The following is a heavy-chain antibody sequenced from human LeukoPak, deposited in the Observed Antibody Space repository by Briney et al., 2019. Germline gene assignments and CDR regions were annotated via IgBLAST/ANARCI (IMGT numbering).Heavy chain of an antibody. CDR2: IYSAGGT. D-gene: IGHD3-3*01. V-gene: IGHV3-53*04. J-gene: IGHJ6*02. CDR3: ARFLGRITISGVVPYGMDV. CDR1: GFTFSSYA. Sequence: GGSLRLSCAASGFTFSSYAMSWVRQAPGKGLEWVSLIYSAGGTYYTDSVKGRLTISRHSSKNTLYLQMNSLRGEDTAVYYCARFLGRITISGVVPYGMDVWGQGTTVTVSS.